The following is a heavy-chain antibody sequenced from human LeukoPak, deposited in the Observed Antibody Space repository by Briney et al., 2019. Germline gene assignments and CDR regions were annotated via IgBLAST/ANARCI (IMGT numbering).Heavy chain of an antibody. V-gene: IGHV3-9*02. D-gene: IGHD3-10*01. CDR2: ISWNIGSI. CDR1: GFTSDDYA. J-gene: IGHJ3*02. CDR3: AKDYSYGSGTSDAFDI. Sequence: GRSLRLSCAASGFTSDDYAMHWVRQAPEEGLEWVSGISWNIGSIGYADSVKGRFTISRDNAKNSLYLQMNSLRAEDTAFYYSAKDYSYGSGTSDAFDIWGQGTMVTVSS.